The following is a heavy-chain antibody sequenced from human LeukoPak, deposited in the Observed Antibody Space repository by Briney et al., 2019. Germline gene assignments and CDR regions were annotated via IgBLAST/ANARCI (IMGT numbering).Heavy chain of an antibody. V-gene: IGHV3-20*04. J-gene: IGHJ4*02. CDR2: INWNGGST. CDR1: GFSFSDYY. CDR3: ARVSLWFGELLADY. D-gene: IGHD3-10*01. Sequence: GGSLRLSCAASGFSFSDYYMTWIRQAPGKGLEWVSGINWNGGSTGYADSVKGRFTISRDNAKNSLYLQMNSLRAEDTALYYCARVSLWFGELLADYWGQGTLVTVSS.